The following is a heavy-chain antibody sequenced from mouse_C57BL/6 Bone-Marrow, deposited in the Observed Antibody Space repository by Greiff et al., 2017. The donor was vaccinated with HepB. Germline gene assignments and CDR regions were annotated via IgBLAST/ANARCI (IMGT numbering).Heavy chain of an antibody. CDR2: ISSGSSTI. CDR1: GFTFSDYG. V-gene: IGHV5-17*01. D-gene: IGHD1-1*01. Sequence: DVKLVESGGGLVKPGGSLKLSCAASGFTFSDYGMHWVRQDPEKGLEWVAYISSGSSTIYYVDTVKGRFTISIDNAKNTLFLQMTSLRSEDTAMSYCARGCYYYGSWLAYWGQGTLVTVSA. CDR3: ARGCYYYGSWLAY. J-gene: IGHJ3*01.